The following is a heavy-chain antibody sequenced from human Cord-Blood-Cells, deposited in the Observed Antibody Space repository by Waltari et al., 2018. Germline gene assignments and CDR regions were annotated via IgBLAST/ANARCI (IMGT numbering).Heavy chain of an antibody. CDR3: AKDPRRYFDWLYYFDY. V-gene: IGHV3-23*01. D-gene: IGHD3-9*01. Sequence: EVQLLESGGGLVQPGGSLRLSCAASGFTFSSYAMTWVRQAPGKGLEWVSAISGSGGSTYYADSVKGRFTISRDNSKNTLYLQMNSLRAEDTAVYYCAKDPRRYFDWLYYFDYWGQGTLVTVSS. CDR2: ISGSGGST. CDR1: GFTFSSYA. J-gene: IGHJ4*02.